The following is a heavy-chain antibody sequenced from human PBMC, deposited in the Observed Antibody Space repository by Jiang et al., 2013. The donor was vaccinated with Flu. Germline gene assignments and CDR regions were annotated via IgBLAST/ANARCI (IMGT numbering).Heavy chain of an antibody. V-gene: IGHV4-39*01. CDR1: GGSISRSLYY. Sequence: TCSVSGGSISRSLYYWGWIRQPPGKGLEWIGSISYSGTTYYNPSLKSRVTIPVDTSRTHFSLKLSSVTAADAAVYFCARHRVAYNILTGYFPHDAFDIWGQGTMVTVSS. CDR2: ISYSGTT. J-gene: IGHJ3*02. CDR3: ARHRVAYNILTGYFPHDAFDI. D-gene: IGHD3-9*01.